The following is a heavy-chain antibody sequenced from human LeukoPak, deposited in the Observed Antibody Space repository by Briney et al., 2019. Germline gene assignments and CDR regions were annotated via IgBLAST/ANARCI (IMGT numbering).Heavy chain of an antibody. Sequence: GGSLRLSCAASGFTFSSYGMSWVRQAPGKGLEWVAFIRYDGSNKYYADSVKGRFTISRDNSKNTLYLQMNSLRAEDTAVYYCAKVVIAAAGRFDYWGQGTLVTVSS. CDR2: IRYDGSNK. V-gene: IGHV3-30*02. CDR1: GFTFSSYG. J-gene: IGHJ4*02. CDR3: AKVVIAAAGRFDY. D-gene: IGHD6-13*01.